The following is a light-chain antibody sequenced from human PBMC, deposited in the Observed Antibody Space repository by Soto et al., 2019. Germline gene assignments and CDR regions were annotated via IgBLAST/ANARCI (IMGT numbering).Light chain of an antibody. CDR2: DNS. V-gene: IGLV1-40*01. Sequence: QSALTQPPSVSGAPGQRVTISCTGSSSNIGAGYDVHWYQQLPGTAPKLLIYDNSIRPSGVPDRFSGSKSGTSASLAIAGLQAEDEADYHCQSYDSSLSGSVFGGGTKLTVL. J-gene: IGLJ2*01. CDR3: QSYDSSLSGSV. CDR1: SSNIGAGYD.